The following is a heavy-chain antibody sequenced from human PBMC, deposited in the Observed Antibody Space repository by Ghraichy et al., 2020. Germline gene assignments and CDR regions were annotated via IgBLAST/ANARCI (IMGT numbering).Heavy chain of an antibody. CDR3: ARGRGSSGWYFDYYYYYGMDV. CDR1: GYTFTSYD. J-gene: IGHJ6*02. D-gene: IGHD6-19*01. V-gene: IGHV1-8*01. Sequence: ASVKVSCKASGYTFTSYDINWVRQATGQGLEWMGWMNPNSGNTGYAQKFQGRVTMTRNTSISTAYMELSSLRSEDTAVYYCARGRGSSGWYFDYYYYYGMDVWGQGTTVTVSS. CDR2: MNPNSGNT.